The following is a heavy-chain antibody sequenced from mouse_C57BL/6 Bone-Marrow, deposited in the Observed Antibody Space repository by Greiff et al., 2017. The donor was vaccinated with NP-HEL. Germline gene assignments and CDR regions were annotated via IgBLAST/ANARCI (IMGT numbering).Heavy chain of an antibody. CDR3: ARSIYDDYADDPFYAMDY. J-gene: IGHJ4*01. Sequence: EVKVVESGGGLVQPGGSLSLSCAASGFTFTDYYMSWVRQPPGKALEWLAFIRNKANGYTTEYSASVKGRFTISRDNSQSILYLQMNALRAEDSATYYCARSIYDDYADDPFYAMDYWGQGTSVTVSS. D-gene: IGHD2-4*01. CDR2: IRNKANGYTT. CDR1: GFTFTDYY. V-gene: IGHV7-3*01.